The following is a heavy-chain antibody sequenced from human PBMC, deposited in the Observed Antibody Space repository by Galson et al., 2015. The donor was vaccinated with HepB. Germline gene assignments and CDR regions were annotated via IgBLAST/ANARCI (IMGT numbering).Heavy chain of an antibody. CDR3: ARDRYDFWSGYSY. CDR2: INVGNGNT. D-gene: IGHD3-3*01. CDR1: GYTFSSHF. J-gene: IGHJ4*02. V-gene: IGHV1-3*01. Sequence: SVKVSCKASGYTFSSHFMHWARQAPGQSLEWMGWINVGNGNTKYSEKFQGRVTISRDTSASTAYMEMSSLRSEDTAIYYCARDRYDFWSGYSYWGQGTLVTVSS.